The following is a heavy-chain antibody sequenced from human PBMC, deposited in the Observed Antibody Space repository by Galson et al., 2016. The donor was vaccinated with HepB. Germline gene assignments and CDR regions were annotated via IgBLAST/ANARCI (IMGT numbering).Heavy chain of an antibody. D-gene: IGHD3-3*01. CDR2: ISYDGSNK. Sequence: SLRLSCAASGITFNTYAMHWVRQAPGNGLEWLALISYDGSNKYYADSVKGRLTISRDNSKNTLYLQMHSLRPEDTAVYYCARDRTLYDFWSGYHLGYWGQGTLVTVSS. CDR1: GITFNTYA. V-gene: IGHV3-30-3*01. J-gene: IGHJ4*02. CDR3: ARDRTLYDFWSGYHLGY.